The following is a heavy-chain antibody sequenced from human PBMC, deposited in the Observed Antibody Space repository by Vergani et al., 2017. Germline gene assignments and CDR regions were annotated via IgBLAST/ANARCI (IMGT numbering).Heavy chain of an antibody. CDR3: AKDILRWAFDY. CDR1: GFTFSSYW. CDR2: IGGDGNT. J-gene: IGHJ4*02. V-gene: IGHV3-23*04. D-gene: IGHD4-23*01. Sequence: EVQLVESGGGLVQPGGSLRLSCAASGFTFSSYWMSWVRQAPGKGLEWVSGIGGDGNTHYPDSGKGRFTISRDNSKNTLYLQMNSLRAEDTAIYYCAKDILRWAFDYWGQGTLVTVSS.